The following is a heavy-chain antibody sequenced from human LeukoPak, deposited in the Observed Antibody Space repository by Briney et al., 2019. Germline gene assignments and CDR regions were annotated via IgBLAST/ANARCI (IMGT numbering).Heavy chain of an antibody. Sequence: PSETLSLTCAVYGGSLSGYYWSWIRQPPGKGLEWIGYIYYSGSTNYNPSLKSRVTISVDTSKNQFSLKLSSVTAADTAVYYCARDSVGRIRGVNNWFDPWGQGTLVTVSS. CDR3: ARDSVGRIRGVNNWFDP. CDR1: GGSLSGYY. J-gene: IGHJ5*02. D-gene: IGHD3-10*01. V-gene: IGHV4-59*01. CDR2: IYYSGST.